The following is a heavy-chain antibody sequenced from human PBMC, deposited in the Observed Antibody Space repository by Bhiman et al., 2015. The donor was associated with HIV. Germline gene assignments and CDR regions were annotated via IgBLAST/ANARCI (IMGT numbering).Heavy chain of an antibody. V-gene: IGHV3-48*03. CDR3: ARGAPDGYTYLNY. D-gene: IGHD5-24*01. J-gene: IGHJ4*02. CDR1: GFIFSSYE. Sequence: EVQLVESGGGLVQPGGSLRLSCAASGFIFSSYEMNWVRQAPGKGLEWVSYIRSSGSTIYYADSMKGRFNTSRDNAKNSLYLQMTSLRAEDTAVYYCARGAPDGYTYLNYWGQGTLVTVSS. CDR2: IRSSGSTI.